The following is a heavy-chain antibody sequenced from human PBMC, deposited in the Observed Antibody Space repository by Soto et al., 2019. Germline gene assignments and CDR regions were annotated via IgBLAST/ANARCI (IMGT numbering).Heavy chain of an antibody. Sequence: SETLSLTCTVSGGSISSYYWSWIRQPTGKGLEWIGYIYYSGSTNCNPSLKSRVTISVDTSKNQFSLKLSSVTAADTAVYYCARHPRANRYNWNDGPGGYYYYMDVWGKGTTVTVSS. CDR3: ARHPRANRYNWNDGPGGYYYYMDV. J-gene: IGHJ6*03. V-gene: IGHV4-59*08. CDR2: IYYSGST. D-gene: IGHD1-1*01. CDR1: GGSISSYY.